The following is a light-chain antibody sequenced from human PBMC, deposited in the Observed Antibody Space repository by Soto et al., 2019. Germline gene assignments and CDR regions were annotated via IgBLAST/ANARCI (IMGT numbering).Light chain of an antibody. CDR2: AAS. CDR1: QSISSY. CDR3: QQSYSTPKT. V-gene: IGKV1-39*01. Sequence: IHSTQSPCSLSASVGDRVSITCRASQSISSYLNWYQQKPGKAPKLLIYAASSLQSGVPSRFSGSGSGTDFTLTISSLQPEDFATYYCQQSYSTPKTFGQGTKV. J-gene: IGKJ1*01.